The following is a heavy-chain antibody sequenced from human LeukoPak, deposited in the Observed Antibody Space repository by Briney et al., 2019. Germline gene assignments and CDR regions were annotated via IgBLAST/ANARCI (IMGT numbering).Heavy chain of an antibody. CDR2: ISYDGSNK. J-gene: IGHJ4*02. CDR3: ARDLGATRYFDY. V-gene: IGHV3-30*01. CDR1: GFTFSSHA. Sequence: GGSLRLSCAASGFTFSSHAMHWVRQAPGKGLEWVAVISYDGSNKYYADSVKGRFTISRDNSKNTLYLQMNSLRAEDTAVYYCARDLGATRYFDYWGQGTLVTVSS.